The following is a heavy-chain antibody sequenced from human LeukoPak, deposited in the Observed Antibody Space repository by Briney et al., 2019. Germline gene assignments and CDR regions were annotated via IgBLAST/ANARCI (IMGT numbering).Heavy chain of an antibody. CDR2: ISGNGGST. J-gene: IGHJ4*02. V-gene: IGHV3-23*01. D-gene: IGHD4-11*01. CDR1: GFTFSTYA. Sequence: GGSLRLSCAAPGFTFSTYAMSWVRQAPGKGLEWVSAISGNGGSTYYADSVKGRFTISRDNSKNTLYLQMNSLRAEDTAVYYCAKGQLDYTDYRYYFDYWGQGTLVTVSS. CDR3: AKGQLDYTDYRYYFDY.